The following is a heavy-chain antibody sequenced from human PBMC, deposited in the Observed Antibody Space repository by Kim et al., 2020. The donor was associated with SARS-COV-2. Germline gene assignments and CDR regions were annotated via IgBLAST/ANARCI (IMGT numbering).Heavy chain of an antibody. Sequence: SETLSLTCTVSGGSISSSSYYWGWIRQPPRKGLEWIVSIYYSGSTYYNPSLKSRVTISVDTSKTQFSLKLSSVTAADTAVYYCARHRGSGWEFDYWGQGTLVTVSS. D-gene: IGHD6-19*01. CDR2: IYYSGST. V-gene: IGHV4-39*01. CDR1: GGSISSSSYY. CDR3: ARHRGSGWEFDY. J-gene: IGHJ4*02.